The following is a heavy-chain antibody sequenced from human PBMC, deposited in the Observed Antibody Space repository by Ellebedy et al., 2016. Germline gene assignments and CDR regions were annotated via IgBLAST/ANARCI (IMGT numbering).Heavy chain of an antibody. CDR3: ARVQGFQARRVPDY. CDR2: ITCDNDAI. V-gene: IGHV3-48*02. Sequence: GGSLRLSCAASGFIFGNYYMNWVRQAPGKGLEWLSYITCDNDAIFYADSVQDRFTISKDNAKNSLYLQMDSLRDEDTAVYYCARVQGFQARRVPDYWGQGTLVTVSS. CDR1: GFIFGNYY. J-gene: IGHJ4*02. D-gene: IGHD3-10*01.